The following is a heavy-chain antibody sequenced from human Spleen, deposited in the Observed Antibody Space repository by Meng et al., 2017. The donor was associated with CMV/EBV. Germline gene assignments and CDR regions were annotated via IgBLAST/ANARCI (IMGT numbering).Heavy chain of an antibody. CDR2: VYYSGVT. V-gene: IGHV4-39*07. CDR3: ARVLGNNWFDP. J-gene: IGHJ5*02. D-gene: IGHD2-15*01. Sequence: SETLSLTCTVSGASISSGRSYWDWIRQPPGKGLDWIGIVYYSGVTFYNPSLKSRVTISVDTSKNQFSLKLSSVTAADTAVYYCARVLGNNWFDPWGQGTLVTVSS. CDR1: GASISSGRSY.